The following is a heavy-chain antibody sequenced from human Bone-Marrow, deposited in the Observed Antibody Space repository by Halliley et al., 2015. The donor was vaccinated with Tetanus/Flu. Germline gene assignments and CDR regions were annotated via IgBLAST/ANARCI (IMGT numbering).Heavy chain of an antibody. CDR3: ARGNYYYGSGAHFDY. Sequence: TLSLTCTVSGGSIKSGGFYLSWIPPPPRKGPEWVGFIYYSGSTYYNPSLKSLVTISVDTSKNRFSLKLTSVTAADTAVYYCARGNYYYGSGAHFDYWGQGTLVTVSS. D-gene: IGHD3-10*01. J-gene: IGHJ4*02. CDR2: IYYSGST. CDR1: GGSIKSGGFY. V-gene: IGHV4-31*01.